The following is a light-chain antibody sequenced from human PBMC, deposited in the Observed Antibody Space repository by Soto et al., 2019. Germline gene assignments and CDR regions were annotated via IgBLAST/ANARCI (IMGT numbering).Light chain of an antibody. CDR1: QAISSY. J-gene: IGKJ4*01. CDR3: HKYNHAPT. V-gene: IGKV1-27*01. CDR2: ATS. Sequence: DIQLTQSPSSLSASVGDRVTITCRASQAISSYLAWYQQKPGKVTELLIYATSTLQSGAPSRFSGSGSGTDFTLTISSLQPEDVAPSYCHKYNHAPTFGGGTKVEIK.